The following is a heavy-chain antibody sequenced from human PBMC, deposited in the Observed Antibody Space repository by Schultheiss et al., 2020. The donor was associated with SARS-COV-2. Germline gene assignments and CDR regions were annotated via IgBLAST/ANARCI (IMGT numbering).Heavy chain of an antibody. J-gene: IGHJ4*02. CDR3: ARVPEGSSWYYFDY. V-gene: IGHV3-23*01. D-gene: IGHD6-13*01. CDR1: GFTFDDYA. Sequence: GGSLRLSCAASGFTFDDYAMHWVRQAPGKGLEWVSAISGSGGSTYYADSVKGRFTISRDNSKNTLYLQMNSLRAEDTAVYYCARVPEGSSWYYFDYWGQGTLVTVSS. CDR2: ISGSGGST.